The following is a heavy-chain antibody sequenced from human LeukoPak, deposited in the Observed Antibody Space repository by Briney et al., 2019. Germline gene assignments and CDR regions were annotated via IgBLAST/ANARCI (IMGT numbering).Heavy chain of an antibody. Sequence: EASVKVSCKASGYTFTGYYMHWVRQAPGQGLEWMGWINPNSGGTNYAQKFQGWVTMTRDTSISTAYMELSRLRSDDTAVYYCARERDSSSWADPGYYXYGMDXWGQGTTVTVSS. CDR2: INPNSGGT. D-gene: IGHD6-13*01. CDR3: ARERDSSSWADPGYYXYGMDX. V-gene: IGHV1-2*04. J-gene: IGHJ6*02. CDR1: GYTFTGYY.